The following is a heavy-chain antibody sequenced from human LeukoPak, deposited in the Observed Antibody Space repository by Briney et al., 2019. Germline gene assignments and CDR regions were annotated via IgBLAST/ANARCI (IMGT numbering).Heavy chain of an antibody. V-gene: IGHV3-33*06. CDR1: GFTFSSYG. D-gene: IGHD3-22*01. CDR2: IWYDGSNK. CDR3: AKPYDSSGYYKSSAFDI. J-gene: IGHJ3*02. Sequence: QPGRSLRLSCAASGFTFSSYGMHWVRQAPGKGLEWVAVIWYDGSNKYYADSVKGRFTISRDNSKNTLYLQMHSLRAEDAAVYYCAKPYDSSGYYKSSAFDIWGQGTMVTVSS.